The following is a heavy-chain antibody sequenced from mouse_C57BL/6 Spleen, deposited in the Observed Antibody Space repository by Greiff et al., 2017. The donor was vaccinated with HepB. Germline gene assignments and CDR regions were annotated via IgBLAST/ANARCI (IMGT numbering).Heavy chain of an antibody. CDR1: GYTFTSYW. D-gene: IGHD1-3*01. J-gene: IGHJ4*01. CDR3: ARSGYKGYAMDY. CDR2: IDPSDSYT. Sequence: VQLQQPGAELVMPGASVKLSCKASGYTFTSYWMHWVKQRPGQGLEWIGEIDPSDSYTNYNQKFKGKSTLTVDKSYSTAYMQLSSLTSEDSAVYYCARSGYKGYAMDYWGQGTSVTVSS. V-gene: IGHV1-69*01.